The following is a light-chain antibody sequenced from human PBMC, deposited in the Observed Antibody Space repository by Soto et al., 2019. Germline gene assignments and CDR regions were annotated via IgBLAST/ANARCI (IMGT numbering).Light chain of an antibody. CDR2: DVS. V-gene: IGLV2-14*03. J-gene: IGLJ1*01. CDR3: SSFTSSSSYV. CDR1: SSDVGSYNS. Sequence: QSALAQPASVSGSPGHSITISCTGTSSDVGSYNSVSWYQQYPGKAPTLMIHDVSNRPSGVSNRFSGSKSGNTASLTISGLQAEDEADYYCSSFTSSSSYVFGSGTKVTVL.